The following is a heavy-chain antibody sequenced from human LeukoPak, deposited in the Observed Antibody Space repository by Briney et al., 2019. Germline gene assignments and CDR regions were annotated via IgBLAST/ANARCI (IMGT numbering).Heavy chain of an antibody. J-gene: IGHJ4*02. CDR1: GGSISSDTYS. V-gene: IGHV4-61*02. D-gene: IGHD6-13*01. Sequence: PSEALSLTCTVSGGSISSDTYSWSWIRQPAGKGLEWIGRFYSSGSTNYNPSLRSRVTISVDTSKNQFSLKLSSVTAADTAVYYCARAGYSTSWYYPVDYWGQGTLVTVSS. CDR3: ARAGYSTSWYYPVDY. CDR2: FYSSGST.